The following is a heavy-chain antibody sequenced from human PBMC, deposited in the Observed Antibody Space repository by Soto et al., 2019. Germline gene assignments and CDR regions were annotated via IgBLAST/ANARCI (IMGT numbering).Heavy chain of an antibody. CDR2: IYYSGST. Sequence: ASGTLSLTCTVSGGSLRSSSYYWGGVRPPPGKGLEWIGSIYYSGSTYYNPSLKSRVTISVDTSKNQFSLKLSSVTAADTAVYYCARHRGYSGYDLDYWGQGTLVTVSS. D-gene: IGHD5-12*01. J-gene: IGHJ4*02. CDR3: ARHRGYSGYDLDY. CDR1: GGSLRSSSYY. V-gene: IGHV4-39*01.